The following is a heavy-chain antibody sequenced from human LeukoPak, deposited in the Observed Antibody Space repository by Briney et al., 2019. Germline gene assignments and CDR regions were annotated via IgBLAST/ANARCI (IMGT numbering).Heavy chain of an antibody. J-gene: IGHJ6*02. CDR1: GYSFTSYW. CDR2: IDPSDSYT. Sequence: GESLMISCKGSGYSFTSYWITWVRQMPGRGLEWMGRIDPSDSYTNYSPSFQGHATISADKSISTAYLQWSSLKASDTAMYYCARYEDSYGMDVWGQGTTVTVSS. D-gene: IGHD2-15*01. CDR3: ARYEDSYGMDV. V-gene: IGHV5-10-1*01.